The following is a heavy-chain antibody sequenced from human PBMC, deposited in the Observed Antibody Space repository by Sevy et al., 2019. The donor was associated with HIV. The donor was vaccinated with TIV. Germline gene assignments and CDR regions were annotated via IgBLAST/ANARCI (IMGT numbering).Heavy chain of an antibody. CDR3: ASEGYDILTGYAFDI. CDR2: IYYSGST. Sequence: SETLSLTCTVSGGSISSYYWSWIRQPPGKGLEWIGYIYYSGSTNYNPSLKSRVTISVDTSKNQFSLKLRSLTAAYTAVDYCASEGYDILTGYAFDIWGQGTMVTVSS. J-gene: IGHJ3*02. V-gene: IGHV4-59*01. D-gene: IGHD3-9*01. CDR1: GGSISSYY.